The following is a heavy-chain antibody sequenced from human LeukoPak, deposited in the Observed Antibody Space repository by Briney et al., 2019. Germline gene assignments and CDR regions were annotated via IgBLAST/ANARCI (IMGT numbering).Heavy chain of an antibody. CDR2: IYYSGST. CDR1: GGSISSYY. Sequence: SETLSLTCTVSGGSISSYYWSWIRQPPGKGLEWIGYIYYSGSTNYNPSLKSRVTISVDTSKNQFSLKLSSVTAADTAVYYCARGYSSSWYYFDYWGQETLVTVSS. J-gene: IGHJ4*02. V-gene: IGHV4-59*01. D-gene: IGHD6-13*01. CDR3: ARGYSSSWYYFDY.